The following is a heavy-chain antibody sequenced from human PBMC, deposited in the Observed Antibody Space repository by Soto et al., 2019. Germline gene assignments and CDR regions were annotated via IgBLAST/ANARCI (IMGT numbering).Heavy chain of an antibody. CDR3: ARVRRSGDYYYYGMDV. CDR1: GGSLSGYY. J-gene: IGHJ6*02. D-gene: IGHD6-25*01. V-gene: IGHV4-34*01. Sequence: SETLSLTCAVYGGSLSGYYWSWIRQPPGKGLEWIGEINHSGSTNYNPSLKSRVTISVDTSKNQFSLKLSSVTAADTAVYYCARVRRSGDYYYYGMDVWGQGTTVTVS. CDR2: INHSGST.